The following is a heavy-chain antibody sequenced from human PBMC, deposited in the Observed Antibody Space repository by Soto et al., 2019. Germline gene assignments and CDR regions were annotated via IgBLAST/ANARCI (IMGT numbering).Heavy chain of an antibody. CDR3: ATQMATSQDAFDI. V-gene: IGHV5-51*01. Sequence: GESLKISCKGSGYSFTSYWIGWVRQMPGKGLEWMGIIYPGPSDTRYNPSFQDQLTISADTSISTAYPQWSGLKASDSAMFYCATQMATSQDAFDIWGQGTMVTVSS. CDR1: GYSFTSYW. D-gene: IGHD5-12*01. J-gene: IGHJ3*02. CDR2: IYPGPSDT.